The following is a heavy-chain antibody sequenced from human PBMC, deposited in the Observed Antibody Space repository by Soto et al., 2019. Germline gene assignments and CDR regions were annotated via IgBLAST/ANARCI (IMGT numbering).Heavy chain of an antibody. CDR2: ITNDGSNK. V-gene: IGHV3-30*18. CDR1: GFIFSSYA. Sequence: PGGSLRLSCAASGFIFSSYALSWVRQAPGKGLEWVAVITNDGSNKYYADSVKGRFTISRDNSKNTLYLQMNSLRAEDTAVYYCAKDPPIYYDSSGYPYYWGQGTLVTVSS. J-gene: IGHJ4*02. CDR3: AKDPPIYYDSSGYPYY. D-gene: IGHD3-22*01.